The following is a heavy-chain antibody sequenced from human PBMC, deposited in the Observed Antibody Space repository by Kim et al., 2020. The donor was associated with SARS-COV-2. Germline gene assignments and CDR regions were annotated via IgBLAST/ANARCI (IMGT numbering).Heavy chain of an antibody. CDR2: IRSKAYGGTT. CDR1: GFTFGAYA. J-gene: IGHJ6*01. CDR3: TKELAVTTDHYYYGM. V-gene: IGHV3-49*04. D-gene: IGHD4-17*01. Sequence: GGSLRLSCTASGFTFGAYAMSWVRQAPGKGLEWVGFIRSKAYGGTTEYAASVKGRFTISRDDSKSIAYLQMNSLKTEDTAVYYCTKELAVTTDHYYYGM.